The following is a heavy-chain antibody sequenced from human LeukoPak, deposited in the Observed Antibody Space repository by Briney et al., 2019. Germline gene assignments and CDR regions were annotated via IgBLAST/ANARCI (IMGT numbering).Heavy chain of an antibody. CDR2: ISGSGGST. V-gene: IGHV3-23*01. CDR3: AKGPNPWFDP. J-gene: IGHJ5*02. CDR1: GFTFSSYA. Sequence: GGSLRPSCAASGFTFSSYAMSWVRQAPGKGLEWVSAISGSGGSTYYADSVKGRFTSSRDNSKNTLYLQMNSLRAEDTGVYYCAKGPNPWFDPWGQGTLVTVSS.